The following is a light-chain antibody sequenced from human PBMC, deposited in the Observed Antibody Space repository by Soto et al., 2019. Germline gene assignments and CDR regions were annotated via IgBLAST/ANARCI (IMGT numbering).Light chain of an antibody. J-gene: IGKJ1*01. CDR2: DAS. V-gene: IGKV1-5*01. Sequence: DIQMTQSPSTLSASVGDRGTITCRASQSISSWLAWYQQKPGKAPKLLIYDASSLESGVPSRFSGSGSGTKFTLPISTLQPDDFSSYYCKQYNSYPWTLGKGTKGNIK. CDR1: QSISSW. CDR3: KQYNSYPWT.